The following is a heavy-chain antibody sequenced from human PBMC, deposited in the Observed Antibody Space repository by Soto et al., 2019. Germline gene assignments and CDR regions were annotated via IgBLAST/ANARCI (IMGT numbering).Heavy chain of an antibody. Sequence: PGGSLRLSCAASGFTFSSYGMHWVRQAPGKGLEWVAVISYDGSNKYYADSVKGRFTISRDNSKNTLYLQMNSLSAEDTAVYYCAKDNLSSGYYFDYWGQGSLVTVA. J-gene: IGHJ4*02. CDR2: ISYDGSNK. CDR3: AKDNLSSGYYFDY. V-gene: IGHV3-30*18. D-gene: IGHD3-10*01. CDR1: GFTFSSYG.